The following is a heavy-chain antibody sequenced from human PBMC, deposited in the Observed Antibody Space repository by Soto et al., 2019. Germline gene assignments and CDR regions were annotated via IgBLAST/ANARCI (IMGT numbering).Heavy chain of an antibody. Sequence: GGSLRLSCAASGFTFSNYWMHWVRQSPGKGLVWVSRINSDETITSYADSVKGRSTISRDNAKNTLYLQMSRLRVEDTALYYCVCFECGRTAVVTAMEANDYWGQGTLVTVSS. CDR3: VCFECGRTAVVTAMEANDY. CDR2: INSDETIT. V-gene: IGHV3-74*01. D-gene: IGHD2-21*02. CDR1: GFTFSNYW. J-gene: IGHJ4*02.